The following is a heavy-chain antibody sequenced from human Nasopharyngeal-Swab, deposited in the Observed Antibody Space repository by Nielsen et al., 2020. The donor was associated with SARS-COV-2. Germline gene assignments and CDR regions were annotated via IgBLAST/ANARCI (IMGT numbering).Heavy chain of an antibody. Sequence: GGSLRLSCAASEFTFSSYSMNWVRQAPGKGLEWVSSISSSSSYIYYADSVKGRFTISRDNAKNSLYLQMDSLRAEDTAVYYCARDNAHYDFWSGYPPAYYFDYWGQGTLVTVSS. D-gene: IGHD3-3*01. CDR2: ISSSSSYI. J-gene: IGHJ4*02. V-gene: IGHV3-21*01. CDR3: ARDNAHYDFWSGYPPAYYFDY. CDR1: EFTFSSYS.